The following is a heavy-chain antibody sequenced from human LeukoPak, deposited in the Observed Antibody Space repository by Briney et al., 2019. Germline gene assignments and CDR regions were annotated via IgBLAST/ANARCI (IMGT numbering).Heavy chain of an antibody. CDR1: GYTFTSYG. D-gene: IGHD3-10*01. J-gene: IGHJ5*02. CDR3: ARDSQLLWFGESSPPHWFDP. Sequence: VASVKVSCKASGYTFTSYGISWVRQAPGQGLEWMGWISAYNGNTNYAQKLRGRVTMTTDTSTSTAYMELRSLRSDDTAVYYCARDSQLLWFGESSPPHWFDPWGQGTLVTVSS. V-gene: IGHV1-18*01. CDR2: ISAYNGNT.